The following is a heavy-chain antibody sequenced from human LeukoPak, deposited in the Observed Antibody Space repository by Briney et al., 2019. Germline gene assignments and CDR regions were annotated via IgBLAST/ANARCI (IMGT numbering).Heavy chain of an antibody. J-gene: IGHJ4*02. Sequence: PGGSLRLSCAASGFTFSSYGMHWVRQAPGKGLEWVAFIRYDGSNEYYADSVKGRLTISRDNSKNTLYLQMNSLRAEDTAVYYCAKSHGSYSGSGLYYFDYWGQGTLVTVSS. CDR2: IRYDGSNE. CDR1: GFTFSSYG. V-gene: IGHV3-30*02. CDR3: AKSHGSYSGSGLYYFDY. D-gene: IGHD1-26*01.